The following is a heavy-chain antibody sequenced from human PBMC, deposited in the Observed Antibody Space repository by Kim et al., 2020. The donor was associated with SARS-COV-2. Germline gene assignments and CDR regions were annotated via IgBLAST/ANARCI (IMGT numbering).Heavy chain of an antibody. V-gene: IGHV3-9*01. Sequence: GGSLRLSCAASGFTFDDYAMHWVRQAPGKGLEWVSGISWNSGSIGYADSVKGRFTISRDNPKNSLYLQMNSLRAEDTALYYCAKDAGYSSSWYGILYYGMDVWGQGTTVTVSS. D-gene: IGHD6-13*01. CDR3: AKDAGYSSSWYGILYYGMDV. CDR1: GFTFDDYA. J-gene: IGHJ6*02. CDR2: ISWNSGSI.